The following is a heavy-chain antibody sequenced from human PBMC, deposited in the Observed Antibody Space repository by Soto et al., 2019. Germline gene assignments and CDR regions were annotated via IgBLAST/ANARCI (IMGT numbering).Heavy chain of an antibody. V-gene: IGHV5-51*01. CDR1: GYRFTSYW. CDR3: ARHRGVRFLEWLLSRDYYGMDV. Sequence: PEETLRIPCKGSGYRFTSYWIGRVRQRPGQGLGWMGVIYPGDSDTRYSPSFQGQVTISAGKSISTAYLQWSSLKASDTAMYYCARHRGVRFLEWLLSRDYYGMDVWGQGTTVTVSS. CDR2: IYPGDSDT. D-gene: IGHD3-3*01. J-gene: IGHJ6*02.